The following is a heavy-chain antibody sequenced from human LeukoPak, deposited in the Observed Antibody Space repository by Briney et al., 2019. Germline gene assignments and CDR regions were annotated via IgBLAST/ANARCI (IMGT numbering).Heavy chain of an antibody. CDR3: ADRDGVY. V-gene: IGHV4-59*01. J-gene: IGHJ4*02. D-gene: IGHD5-24*01. CDR2: FYYSGRT. Sequence: SETLSLTRSVSGDSISRNYWTWIRQPPGKGLEWIGHFYYSGRTNYNPSFKSRVTISADTSKNQFSLKMTSVTAADTAVYYCADRDGVYWGQGILVTVSS. CDR1: GDSISRNY.